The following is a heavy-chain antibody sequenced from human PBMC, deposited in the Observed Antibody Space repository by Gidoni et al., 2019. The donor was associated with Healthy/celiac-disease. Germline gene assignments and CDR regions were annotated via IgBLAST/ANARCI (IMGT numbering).Heavy chain of an antibody. CDR3: AFRSLERPDYFDY. CDR2: IIPIFGTG. J-gene: IGHJ4*02. D-gene: IGHD1-1*01. Sequence: QVQLVQSGAEVKKPGSSVKVSCKASGGTFRSYAIRWVRQAPGQGLEWMVGIIPIFGTGNYAQKFQGRVTITADESTSTAYMELSSLRSEDTAVYYCAFRSLERPDYFDYWGQGTLVTVSS. CDR1: GGTFRSYA. V-gene: IGHV1-69*01.